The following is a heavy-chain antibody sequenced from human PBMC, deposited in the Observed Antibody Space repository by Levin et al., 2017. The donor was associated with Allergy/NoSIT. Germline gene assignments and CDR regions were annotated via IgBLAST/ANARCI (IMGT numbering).Heavy chain of an antibody. Sequence: PSASVKVSCKASGYTFSDYGISWVRQAPGQGLEWMGWSSIYNGDRRYAQRFQDRVTMTTDTSTRTAYMELRSLRSDDTAVYYCARDSRDYGDYVDYWGQGTLVTVSS. CDR1: GYTFSDYG. D-gene: IGHD4-17*01. CDR3: ARDSRDYGDYVDY. CDR2: SSIYNGDR. J-gene: IGHJ4*02. V-gene: IGHV1-18*01.